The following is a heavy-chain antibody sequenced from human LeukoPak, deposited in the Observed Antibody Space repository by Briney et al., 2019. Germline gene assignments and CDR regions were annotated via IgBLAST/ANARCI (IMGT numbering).Heavy chain of an antibody. CDR2: ISTYNGNT. J-gene: IGHJ4*02. D-gene: IGHD2-15*01. V-gene: IGHV1-18*01. Sequence: AAVKVSCKTSGYTFNTIGITWVRQAAGQELNWLEWISTYNGNTNYAQNFQGRVTMTTDTSTSTAYMELRSLTSDDTAVYYCARVGTDCSDGNCYWGQGTLVTVSS. CDR3: ARVGTDCSDGNCY. CDR1: GYTFNTIG.